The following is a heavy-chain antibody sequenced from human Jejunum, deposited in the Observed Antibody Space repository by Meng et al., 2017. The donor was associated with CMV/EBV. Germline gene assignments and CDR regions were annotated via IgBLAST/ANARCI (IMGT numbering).Heavy chain of an antibody. CDR3: ASRGYCTTTICYLQGLNRVDV. D-gene: IGHD2-2*01. CDR2: KKQSGNN. J-gene: IGHJ6*02. V-gene: IGHV4-34*04. Sequence: IRQQRGKGQERNGEKKQSGNNNNNTTKKRRRKISGETSKNKFSLKLSSVTAADTAVYYCASRGYCTTTICYLQGLNRVDVWGQGTTVTVSS.